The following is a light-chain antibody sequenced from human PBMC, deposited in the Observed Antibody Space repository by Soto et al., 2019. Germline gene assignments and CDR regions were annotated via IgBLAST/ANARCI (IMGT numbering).Light chain of an antibody. CDR2: DVS. J-gene: IGLJ2*01. V-gene: IGLV2-14*01. CDR1: SSDVGGYNY. Sequence: QSVLTQPASVSGSPGQSITISCTGTSSDVGGYNYVSWYQQHPGKAPKLMIYDVSNRPSGVSNRFSGSKSGNTASLTISGLQAEDKADYYCSSYTSSSTFFGGGTKVTVL. CDR3: SSYTSSSTF.